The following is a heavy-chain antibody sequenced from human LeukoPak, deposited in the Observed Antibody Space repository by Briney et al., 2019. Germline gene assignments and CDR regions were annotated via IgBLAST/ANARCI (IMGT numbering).Heavy chain of an antibody. D-gene: IGHD5-12*01. J-gene: IGHJ4*02. CDR3: AKRGYSGYDFLDC. Sequence: GGSLRLSCAASGFTFSSYGMHWVRQAPGKGLEWVAIISYDGSHQYYADSVKGRFTISRDNSKNTLYLQMNSLRAEDTAMYYCAKRGYSGYDFLDCWGQGTLVTVSS. CDR2: ISYDGSHQ. V-gene: IGHV3-30*18. CDR1: GFTFSSYG.